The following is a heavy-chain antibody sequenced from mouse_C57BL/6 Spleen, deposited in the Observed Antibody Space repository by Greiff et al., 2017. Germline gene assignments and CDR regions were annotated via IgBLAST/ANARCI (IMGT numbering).Heavy chain of an antibody. CDR1: GYTFTNYW. Sequence: VKLMESGAELVRPGTSVKMSCKASGYTFTNYWIGWAKQRPGHGLEWIGDIYPGGGYTNYNEKFKGKDTLTADKSSRTAYMQFSSLTSEDSAVYFCAVTGAWFAYWGQGTLVTVSA. CDR2: IYPGGGYT. V-gene: IGHV1-63*01. D-gene: IGHD4-1*01. CDR3: AVTGAWFAY. J-gene: IGHJ3*01.